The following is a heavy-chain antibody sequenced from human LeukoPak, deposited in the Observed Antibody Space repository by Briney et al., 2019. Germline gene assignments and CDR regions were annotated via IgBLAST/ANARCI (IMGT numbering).Heavy chain of an antibody. CDR1: GFTFSDHY. J-gene: IGHJ3*02. Sequence: PGGSLRLSCAASGFTFSDHYMDWVRQAPGKGLEWVGRIRNKAKSYTTEYAASVKGRFTISRDDSKNSLYPQMNSLKTEDTAVYYCARVGDYYDSNGYSVDAFDIWGQGTMVTVSS. D-gene: IGHD3-22*01. CDR3: ARVGDYYDSNGYSVDAFDI. V-gene: IGHV3-72*01. CDR2: IRNKAKSYTT.